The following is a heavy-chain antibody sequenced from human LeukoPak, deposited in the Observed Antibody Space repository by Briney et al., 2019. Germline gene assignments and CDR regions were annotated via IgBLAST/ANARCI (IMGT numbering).Heavy chain of an antibody. CDR3: ARGPVSIAARPGWFDP. V-gene: IGHV4-34*01. CDR2: INHSGST. D-gene: IGHD6-6*01. CDR1: GGSFSGYY. J-gene: IGHJ5*02. Sequence: SETLSLTCAVYGGSFSGYYWSWIRQPPGKGLEWIGEINHSGSTNYNPSLKSRVTISLDTSKNQFSLKLSSVTAADTAVYYWARGPVSIAARPGWFDPWGQGTLVTVSS.